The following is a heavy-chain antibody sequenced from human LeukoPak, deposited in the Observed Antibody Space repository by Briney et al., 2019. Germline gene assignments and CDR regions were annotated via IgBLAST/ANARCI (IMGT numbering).Heavy chain of an antibody. CDR1: GFTVSSNY. J-gene: IGHJ4*02. CDR3: ARVSDYYDSSGYSFDY. V-gene: IGHV3-53*01. Sequence: GGSLRLSCAASGFTVSSNYMSWVRQAPGKGLEWVSVIYSGGSTYYADSVKGRFTISRDNSKNTLYLQMNSLRAEDTAVYYCARVSDYYDSSGYSFDYWGQGTLVTVSS. D-gene: IGHD3-22*01. CDR2: IYSGGST.